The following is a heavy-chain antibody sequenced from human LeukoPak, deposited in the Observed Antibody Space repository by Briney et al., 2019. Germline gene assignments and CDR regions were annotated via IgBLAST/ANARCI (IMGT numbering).Heavy chain of an antibody. CDR3: ARRYGGWGAFDI. D-gene: IGHD4-23*01. J-gene: IGHJ3*02. CDR1: EFTYSAYA. V-gene: IGHV3-23*01. CDR2: ISGDGRST. Sequence: GGSLRLTCAASEFTYSAYAMSWVRQAPGKGLEWVSTISGDGRSTFYADSVKGRFTISRDDSKTTLFLQMNSLRAEDTAIYYCARRYGGWGAFDIWGQGTVVTVSS.